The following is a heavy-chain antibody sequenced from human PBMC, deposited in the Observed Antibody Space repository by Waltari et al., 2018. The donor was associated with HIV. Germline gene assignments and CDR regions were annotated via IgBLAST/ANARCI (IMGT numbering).Heavy chain of an antibody. CDR2: IYYSGGT. Sequence: QLQLQESGPGLVKPSETLSLTCTVPGGSISSSSYYWVWIRQPPGRGLGWIGSIYYSGGTYYNPSRKSRVTISVDTSKNQFSLKLSSVTAADTAVYYCARCYGVGIDYWGQGTLVTVSS. J-gene: IGHJ4*02. CDR3: ARCYGVGIDY. V-gene: IGHV4-39*01. D-gene: IGHD1-26*01. CDR1: GGSISSSSYY.